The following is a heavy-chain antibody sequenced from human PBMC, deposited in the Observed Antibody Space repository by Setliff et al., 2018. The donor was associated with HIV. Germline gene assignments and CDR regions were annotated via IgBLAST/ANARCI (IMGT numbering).Heavy chain of an antibody. J-gene: IGHJ4*02. CDR1: GFNLRSNS. Sequence: PGGSLRLSCAASGFNLRSNSMNWVRQAPGKGLEWVSSISSSGDYIFYADSVKGRFTISRDNAKNSLYLQMNSLRAEDTAVYYCARRGRYCSGGTCYASTDYWGQGTLVTVSS. CDR2: ISSSGDYI. CDR3: ARRGRYCSGGTCYASTDY. V-gene: IGHV3-21*01. D-gene: IGHD2-15*01.